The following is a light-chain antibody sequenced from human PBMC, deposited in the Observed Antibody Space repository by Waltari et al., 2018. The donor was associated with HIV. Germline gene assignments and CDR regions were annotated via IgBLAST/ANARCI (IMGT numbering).Light chain of an antibody. V-gene: IGLV4-69*01. CDR3: QTWGTGIAV. Sequence: QPVLTQPPSASGSLGASVKITCTLSSGHSRNAISWHQQQPEKGPRFLMKVNSDGSHNRWAGFPDRFDGYTYEAERYLTTSSLPYEDEADYYCQTWGTGIAVFGGGTKLTVL. J-gene: IGLJ3*02. CDR2: VNSDGSH. CDR1: SGHSRNA.